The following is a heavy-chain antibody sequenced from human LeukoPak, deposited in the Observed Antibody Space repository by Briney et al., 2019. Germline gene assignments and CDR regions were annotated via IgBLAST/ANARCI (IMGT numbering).Heavy chain of an antibody. CDR1: GGTFSSYA. CDR3: ARSSIAARPDYYYYMDV. CDR2: IIPIFGTA. Sequence: SVKVSCKASGGTFSSYAISWVRQAPGQGLEWMGGIIPIFGTANYAQKFQGRVTITTDESTSTAYMELSSLRSEDTAVYYCARSSIAARPDYYYYMDVWGKGTTVTVSS. V-gene: IGHV1-69*05. D-gene: IGHD6-6*01. J-gene: IGHJ6*03.